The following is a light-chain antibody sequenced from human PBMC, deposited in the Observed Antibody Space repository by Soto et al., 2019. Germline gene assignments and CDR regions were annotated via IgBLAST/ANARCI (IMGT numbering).Light chain of an antibody. Sequence: DIQMTQSPSTLSASVGDRVTITCRASQSVSPLLAWFQQKPGKAPKLLIYKASSLESGVPSRFSGSGSGTEFTLTISSLQPDDFATYYCQQYHSFWTFGQGTKVDLK. CDR1: QSVSPL. CDR3: QQYHSFWT. J-gene: IGKJ1*01. CDR2: KAS. V-gene: IGKV1-5*03.